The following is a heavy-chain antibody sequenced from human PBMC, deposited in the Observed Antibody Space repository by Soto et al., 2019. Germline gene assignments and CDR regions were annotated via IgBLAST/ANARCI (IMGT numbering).Heavy chain of an antibody. V-gene: IGHV1-2*02. CDR1: RYTFTGHY. CDR3: ARDGAGIAARFWFDP. D-gene: IGHD6-6*01. J-gene: IGHJ5*02. Sequence: ASVKVSCKASRYTFTGHYMHWVRQPPGQGLEGMGWMNPNTGGTNYAQKFQGRVTMTRDTSISTAYMQLSRLRSDDTAVYYCARDGAGIAARFWFDPWGQGTLVTVSS. CDR2: MNPNTGGT.